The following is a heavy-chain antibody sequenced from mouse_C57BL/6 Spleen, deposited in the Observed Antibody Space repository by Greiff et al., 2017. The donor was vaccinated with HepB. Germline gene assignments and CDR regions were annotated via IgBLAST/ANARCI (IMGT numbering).Heavy chain of an antibody. J-gene: IGHJ1*03. CDR1: GYTFTDYN. CDR2: INPNNGGT. CDR3: ARQGDYYGSSRYWYFDV. Sequence: VQLQQSGPELVKPGASVKMSCKASGYTFTDYNMHWVKQSHGKSLEWIGYINPNNGGTSYNQKFKGKATLTVNKSSSTAYMELRSLTSEDSAVYYCARQGDYYGSSRYWYFDVWGTGTTVTVSS. D-gene: IGHD1-1*01. V-gene: IGHV1-22*01.